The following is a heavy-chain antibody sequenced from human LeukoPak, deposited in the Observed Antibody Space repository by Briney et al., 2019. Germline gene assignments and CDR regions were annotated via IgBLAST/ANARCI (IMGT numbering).Heavy chain of an antibody. CDR1: GFSFTSHA. V-gene: IGHV3-30*18. D-gene: IGHD1-14*01. Sequence: GSLRLSCEASGFSFTSHAMHWVRQAPGNGLQWVALISHDGNKNYYADSVKGRFSTSRDNSKNTLYLQMNSLRAEDTAVYYCAKPAKTDYTDYWGQGTLVTVSS. CDR3: AKPAKTDYTDY. J-gene: IGHJ4*02. CDR2: ISHDGNKN.